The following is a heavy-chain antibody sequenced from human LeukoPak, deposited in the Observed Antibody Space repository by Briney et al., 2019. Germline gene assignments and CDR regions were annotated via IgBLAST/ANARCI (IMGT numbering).Heavy chain of an antibody. CDR3: ARGPMTIISI. J-gene: IGHJ1*01. V-gene: IGHV3-30-3*01. CDR2: ISYDGSNK. D-gene: IGHD4/OR15-4a*01. Sequence: GGSLRLSCAASGFTFSTYAMHWVRQAPGKGLEWVAVISYDGSNKYYADSVKGRFTISRDNAKNSLYLQMNSLRAEDTAVYYCARGPMTIISIGGQGTLVTVSS. CDR1: GFTFSTYA.